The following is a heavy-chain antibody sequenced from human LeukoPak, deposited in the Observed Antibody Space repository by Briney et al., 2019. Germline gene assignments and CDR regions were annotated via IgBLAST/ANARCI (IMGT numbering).Heavy chain of an antibody. CDR1: GGSISSSSYY. CDR3: ARGFPLDGYSPKWGVYYFDY. Sequence: SETLSLTCTVSGGSISSSSYYWGWIRQPPGKGLEWIGEINHSGSTNYNPSLKSRVTISVDTSKNQFSLKLSSVTAADTAVYYCARGFPLDGYSPKWGVYYFDYWGQGTLVTVSS. J-gene: IGHJ4*02. V-gene: IGHV4-39*07. CDR2: INHSGST. D-gene: IGHD4-4*01.